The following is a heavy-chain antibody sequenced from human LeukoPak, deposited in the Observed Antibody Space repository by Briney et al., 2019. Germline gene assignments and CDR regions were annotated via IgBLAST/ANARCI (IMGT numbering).Heavy chain of an antibody. D-gene: IGHD6-13*01. V-gene: IGHV4-59*08. CDR3: ARQSSAGTNNRCYP. Sequence: SATLSPVCTEACGSISSHYWSWVRQPPGKGLEWNGYIYYGVSTYYHPSLKGRVTLSVATSKNHFSLRLTAVTAADSVVYYWARQSSAGTNNRCYPWGGGTVVTVSS. CDR1: CGSISSHY. CDR2: IYYGVST. J-gene: IGHJ5*02.